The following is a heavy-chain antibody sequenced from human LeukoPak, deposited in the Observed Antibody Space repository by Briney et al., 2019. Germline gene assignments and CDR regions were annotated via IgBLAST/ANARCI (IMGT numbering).Heavy chain of an antibody. V-gene: IGHV3-48*03. J-gene: IGHJ5*02. CDR1: GLILSDYE. CDR2: IDSSGNII. CDR3: ASGWFDA. Sequence: GGSLRLSCAASGLILSDYEMNWVRQAPGKGLEWLSYIDSSGNIIYYADSVKGRFTISRDNAKNSLYLQLNSLRAEDTAIHYCASGWFDAWGQGTLVTVSS.